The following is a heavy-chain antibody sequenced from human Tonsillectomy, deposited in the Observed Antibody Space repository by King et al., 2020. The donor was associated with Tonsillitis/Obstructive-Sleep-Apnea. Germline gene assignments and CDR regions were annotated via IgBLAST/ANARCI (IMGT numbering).Heavy chain of an antibody. CDR1: GFTFLTYA. CDR2: ISDSATGT. CDR3: AKVHSGRGWYDYYYGMDV. V-gene: IGHV3-23*04. Sequence: VQLVESGGGLVQPGGSLRLSCAASGFTFLTYAMSWVRQAPGKGLEWVSTISDSATGTYYADSVKGRFTISRDNSKNKLYLQMNSRRAEDTAVYYCAKVHSGRGWYDYYYGMDVWGQGTTVTVSS. D-gene: IGHD6-19*01. J-gene: IGHJ6*02.